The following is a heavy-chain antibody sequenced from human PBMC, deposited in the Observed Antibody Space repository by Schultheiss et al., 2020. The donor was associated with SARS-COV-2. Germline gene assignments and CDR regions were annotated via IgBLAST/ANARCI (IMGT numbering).Heavy chain of an antibody. J-gene: IGHJ6*03. CDR1: GFTFSSYS. V-gene: IGHV3-21*01. Sequence: GGSLRLSFAASGFTFSSYSMNWVRQAPGKGLEWVSSITGSSRYMYYADSVKGRFIISRDNAKNSVCLQMNSLRAEDTAVYYCARDSGDSTLSYFYNMDVWGQGATVTVSS. CDR3: ARDSGDSTLSYFYNMDV. D-gene: IGHD2-2*01. CDR2: ITGSSRYM.